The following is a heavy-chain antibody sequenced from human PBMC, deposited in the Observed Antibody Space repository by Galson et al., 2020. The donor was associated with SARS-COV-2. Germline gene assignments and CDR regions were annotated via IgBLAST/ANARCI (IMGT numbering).Heavy chain of an antibody. CDR3: AKSLWFGDLFSPFDS. CDR2: ISNDGTNT. Sequence: GGSLRLSCAASGFTFSSFGLHWVRQAPGKGLEWVAVISNDGTNTYYADSVKGRFTISRDNSKNTLYLQMNSLRVEDTAVYYCAKSLWFGDLFSPFDSWGQGALGSVSS. V-gene: IGHV3-30*18. CDR1: GFTFSSFG. J-gene: IGHJ4*02. D-gene: IGHD3-10*01.